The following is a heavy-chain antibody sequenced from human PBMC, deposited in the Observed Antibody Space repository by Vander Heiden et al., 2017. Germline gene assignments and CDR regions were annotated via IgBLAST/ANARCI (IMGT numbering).Heavy chain of an antibody. D-gene: IGHD3-10*01. V-gene: IGHV3-33*01. CDR3: AREIGDAFDI. J-gene: IGHJ3*02. Sequence: QVQLVESGGGVVQPGRSLRLSCVASGFTFSSYGMHWVRQAPGKGLEWVAVIWYDGSNKYYADSVKGRFTISRDNSKNTLYLQMNSLRAEDTAVYYCAREIGDAFDIWGQGTMVTVSS. CDR2: IWYDGSNK. CDR1: GFTFSSYG.